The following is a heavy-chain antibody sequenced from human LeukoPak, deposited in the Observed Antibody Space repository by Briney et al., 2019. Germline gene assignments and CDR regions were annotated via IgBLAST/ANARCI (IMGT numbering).Heavy chain of an antibody. V-gene: IGHV4-59*01. CDR1: GGSISHYY. CDR3: AREDPQTTVPEGMDV. D-gene: IGHD4-17*01. J-gene: IGHJ6*02. Sequence: SETLSLTFTVSGGSISHYYWSWIRQSPGKGLEWIGYIYYSGTTNYNPSLKSRVTISVDTSRNQFSLQPRSVTAADTAVYYCAREDPQTTVPEGMDVWGQGTTVIVSS. CDR2: IYYSGTT.